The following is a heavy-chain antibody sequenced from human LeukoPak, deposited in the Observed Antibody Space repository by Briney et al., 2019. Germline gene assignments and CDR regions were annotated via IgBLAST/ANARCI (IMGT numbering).Heavy chain of an antibody. D-gene: IGHD2-15*01. Sequence: SETLSLTCTVSGGSISSSSYYWGWIRQPPGKGLEWIGSIYYSGSTYYNPSLKSRVTISVDTSKNQFSLKLSSVTAADTAVYYCARQCSGGSCYSTTDYWGQGTLVTVSS. J-gene: IGHJ4*02. CDR2: IYYSGST. V-gene: IGHV4-39*01. CDR1: GGSISSSSYY. CDR3: ARQCSGGSCYSTTDY.